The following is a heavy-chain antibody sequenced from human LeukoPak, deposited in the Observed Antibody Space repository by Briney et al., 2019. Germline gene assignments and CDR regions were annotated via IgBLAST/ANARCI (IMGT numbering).Heavy chain of an antibody. CDR2: INYNGGRT. Sequence: GGSLRLSCAASGFTFNIYDMTWVRQAPGKGLEWVSIINYNGGRTYYVDSVSGRLTISRDNSKNTLYLQMSSLRAEDTAVYYCAKSRSDAYVFDIWGQGTVVTVSS. V-gene: IGHV3-23*01. J-gene: IGHJ3*02. CDR3: AKSRSDAYVFDI. D-gene: IGHD6-19*01. CDR1: GFTFNIYD.